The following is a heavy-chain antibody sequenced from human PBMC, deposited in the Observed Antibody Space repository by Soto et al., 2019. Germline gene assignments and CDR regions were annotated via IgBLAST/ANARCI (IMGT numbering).Heavy chain of an antibody. CDR1: GGSISSSSYY. J-gene: IGHJ6*02. Sequence: SETLSLTCTVSGGSISSSSYYWCWIRQPPGKGLEWIGSIYYSGSTYYNPSLKSRVTISVDTSKNQFSLKLSSVTAADTAVYYCARLHGYCISTSCYGYYGMDVWGQGTTVT. D-gene: IGHD2-2*01. V-gene: IGHV4-39*01. CDR3: ARLHGYCISTSCYGYYGMDV. CDR2: IYYSGST.